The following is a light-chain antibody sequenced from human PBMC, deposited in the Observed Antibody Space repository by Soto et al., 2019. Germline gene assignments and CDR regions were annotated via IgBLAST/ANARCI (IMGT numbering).Light chain of an antibody. Sequence: EIVLTQSPGTLSLSPGERATLSCRASQSVSSSYLAWYQQKPGQAPRRLIYGASSRATGIPDRFSGSGSGTDFPLTISRMEPEDFAVYYCQQYGSSPQTFGQGTKVEIK. CDR1: QSVSSSY. CDR2: GAS. J-gene: IGKJ1*01. V-gene: IGKV3-20*01. CDR3: QQYGSSPQT.